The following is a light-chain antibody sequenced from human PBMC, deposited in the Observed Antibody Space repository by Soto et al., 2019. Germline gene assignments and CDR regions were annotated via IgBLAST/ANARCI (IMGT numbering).Light chain of an antibody. Sequence: QSVLTQSPSASGSPGQSVTISCTGTSSDVGGYNLVSWYQQHPGKAPKLMIYEVNKRLSGVPDRFSGSKSGYTASLTVSGLQAEDEADYFCSSYSGRNNLVFGGGTKLTVL. V-gene: IGLV2-8*01. J-gene: IGLJ2*01. CDR3: SSYSGRNNLV. CDR2: EVN. CDR1: SSDVGGYNL.